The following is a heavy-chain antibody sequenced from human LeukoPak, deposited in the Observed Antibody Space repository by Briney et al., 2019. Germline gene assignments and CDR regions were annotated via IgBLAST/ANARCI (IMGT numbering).Heavy chain of an antibody. CDR1: GGSISSTSNY. V-gene: IGHV4-39*01. J-gene: IGHJ6*03. CDR3: ARQNRTQYCSSANCYLEVIRYYYYMDV. CDR2: IYYSGST. D-gene: IGHD2-2*01. Sequence: PSETLSLTCTVSGGSISSTSNYWGWIRQPPGKGLEWIGSIYYSGSTYYNPSLKSRVNISVDTSKNQFSLKLTSVTAADTAVYYCARQNRTQYCSSANCYLEVIRYYYYMDVWGKGTTVTVSS.